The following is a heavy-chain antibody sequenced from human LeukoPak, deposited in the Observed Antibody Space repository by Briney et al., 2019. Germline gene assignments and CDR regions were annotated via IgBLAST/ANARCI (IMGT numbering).Heavy chain of an antibody. D-gene: IGHD6-13*01. J-gene: IGHJ5*02. CDR2: IWYDGSNK. V-gene: IGHV3-33*01. CDR3: ARESTATVSTDWFDP. CDR1: GVTFSSYG. Sequence: GGSLRLSCAASGVTFSSYGMHWVRQAPGKGLEWVAVIWYDGSNKYYADSVKGRFTISRDNSKNTLYLQMNSLRAEDTAVYYCARESTATVSTDWFDPWGQGTLVTVSS.